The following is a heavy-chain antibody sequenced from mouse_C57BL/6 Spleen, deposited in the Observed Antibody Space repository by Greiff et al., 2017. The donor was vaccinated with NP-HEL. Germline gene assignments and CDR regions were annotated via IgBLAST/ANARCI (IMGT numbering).Heavy chain of an antibody. J-gene: IGHJ4*01. CDR1: GFTFSSYA. CDR2: ISSGGDYI. Sequence: EVQVVESGEGLVKPGGSLKLSCAASGFTFSSYAMSWVRQTPEKRLEWVAYISSGGDYIYYADTVKGRFTISRDNARNTLYLQMSSLKSEDTAMYYCTRVGAPYYAMDDWGQGTSVTVSS. V-gene: IGHV5-9-1*02. CDR3: TRVGAPYYAMDD.